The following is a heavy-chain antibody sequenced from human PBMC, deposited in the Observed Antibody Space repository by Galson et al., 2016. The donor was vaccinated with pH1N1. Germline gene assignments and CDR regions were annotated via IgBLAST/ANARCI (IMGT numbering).Heavy chain of an antibody. J-gene: IGHJ4*02. D-gene: IGHD5-18*01. Sequence: SLRLSCAASGFIFTSYAISWVRQAPGKGLEWISCVSGSASTTYYSESVQGRFTISRDNAKNSLFLQLKTLRAEDTAAYYCARGKTYGYTIFDRWGQGTLVTVSS. V-gene: IGHV3-48*03. CDR2: VSGSASTT. CDR1: GFIFTSYA. CDR3: ARGKTYGYTIFDR.